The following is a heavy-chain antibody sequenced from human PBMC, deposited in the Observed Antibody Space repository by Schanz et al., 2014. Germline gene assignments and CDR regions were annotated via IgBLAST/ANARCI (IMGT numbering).Heavy chain of an antibody. CDR1: GFTVSSNY. J-gene: IGHJ3*01. V-gene: IGHV3-53*01. D-gene: IGHD5-12*01. Sequence: EVQLVESGGGLIQPGGSLRLSCAVSGFTVSSNYMSWVRQAPGKGLEWVSTVYMSAASTRYADSVKGRFIISRDSSKNTLFLQMNRLTPEDTALYFCARDEGRDGYNLAFDVWGQGTLVTVSS. CDR3: ARDEGRDGYNLAFDV. CDR2: VYMSAAST.